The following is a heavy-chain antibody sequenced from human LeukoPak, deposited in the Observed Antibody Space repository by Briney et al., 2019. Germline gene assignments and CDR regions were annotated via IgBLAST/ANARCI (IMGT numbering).Heavy chain of an antibody. V-gene: IGHV3-33*08. CDR3: ARQLCGSDCYSDY. Sequence: GGSLRLSCAASGFTFSSYGMHWVRQAPGKGLEWVAFIRYDGSNKYYADSVKGRFTISRDNSKNTLYLQMNGLRAEDTAVYYCARQLCGSDCYSDYWGQGALVTVSS. D-gene: IGHD2-21*02. CDR1: GFTFSSYG. J-gene: IGHJ4*02. CDR2: IRYDGSNK.